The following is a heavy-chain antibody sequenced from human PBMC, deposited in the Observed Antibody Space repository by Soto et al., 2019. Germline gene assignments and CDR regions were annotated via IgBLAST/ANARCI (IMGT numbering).Heavy chain of an antibody. Sequence: GESLKISCAASGFTFSSYGMHWVRQAPGKGLEWVAVISYDGSNKYYADSVKGRFTISRDNSKNTLYLQMNSLRAEDTAVYYCAKGAPHDYGPLDYWGQGTLVTVSS. CDR3: AKGAPHDYGPLDY. CDR2: ISYDGSNK. J-gene: IGHJ4*02. V-gene: IGHV3-30*18. D-gene: IGHD4-17*01. CDR1: GFTFSSYG.